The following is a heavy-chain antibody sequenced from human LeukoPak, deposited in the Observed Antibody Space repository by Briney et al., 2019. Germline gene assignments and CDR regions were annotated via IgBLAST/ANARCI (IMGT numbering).Heavy chain of an antibody. V-gene: IGHV4-59*01. CDR3: ARGPNRYYFDY. CDR2: IYYSGRT. J-gene: IGHJ4*02. D-gene: IGHD2/OR15-2a*01. Sequence: SETLSLTCTVSGGSISSYYWSWIRQPPGKGLEWTGHIYYSGRTNYNPSLKSRGTISVDTSKNQFSLKLSSVTAADTAVYYCARGPNRYYFDYWGQGTLVTVSS. CDR1: GGSISSYY.